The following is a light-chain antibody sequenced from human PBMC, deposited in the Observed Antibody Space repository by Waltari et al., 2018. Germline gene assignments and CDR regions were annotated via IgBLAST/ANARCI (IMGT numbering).Light chain of an antibody. CDR3: QSYDRSLSGVT. Sequence: QSVLTQPPSVSAAPGQRVTISCTGRSPNIGAGYDVHWYQQLPHTAPKLLSYANSNRPSGVPDRFSASKSGTSASLAITGLQAEDEADYYCQSYDRSLSGVTFGGGTKLTVL. J-gene: IGLJ2*01. CDR2: ANS. V-gene: IGLV1-40*01. CDR1: SPNIGAGYD.